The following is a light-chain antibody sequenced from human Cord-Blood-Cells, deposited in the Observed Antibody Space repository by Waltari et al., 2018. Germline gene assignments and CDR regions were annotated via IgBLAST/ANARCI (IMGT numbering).Light chain of an antibody. J-gene: IGKJ3*01. CDR2: WAS. CDR3: QQYYSTFT. Sequence: DIVMTQSPESLAVSLGQRVTINCQFRQSVLYSSNNKNYLAWYQQKPGQPPKLRIYWASTRESGVPDRFSGSGSGTDFTLTISSLQAEDVAVYYCQQYYSTFTFGPGTKVDIK. V-gene: IGKV4-1*01. CDR1: QSVLYSSNNKNY.